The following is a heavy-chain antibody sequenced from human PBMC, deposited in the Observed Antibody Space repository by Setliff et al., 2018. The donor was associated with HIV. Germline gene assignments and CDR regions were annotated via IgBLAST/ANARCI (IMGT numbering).Heavy chain of an antibody. Sequence: GASVKVSCKASGYTFTSYYVHWVRQAPGHGLEWMGIIDPNGGNTNFAQKFQDRVTMTRDTSTSTVYMELSSLTTDDTAVYYCAREAYSSSSVEIWGQGTLVTVSS. CDR3: AREAYSSSSVEI. CDR1: GYTFTSYY. CDR2: IDPNGGNT. J-gene: IGHJ4*02. D-gene: IGHD6-13*01. V-gene: IGHV1-46*01.